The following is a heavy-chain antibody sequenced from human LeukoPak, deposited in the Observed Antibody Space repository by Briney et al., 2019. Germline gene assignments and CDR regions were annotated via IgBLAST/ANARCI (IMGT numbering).Heavy chain of an antibody. Sequence: SETLSLTCAVSGGSINRGGYSWSWIRQPPGKVLEWMGYNYHSGTTYYNPSLKSRVTMSVDRSKNHFSLKLNSVTAADTAVYYCARGYGTFDFWGQGILVTVSA. CDR3: ARGYGTFDF. CDR2: NYHSGTT. CDR1: GGSINRGGYS. D-gene: IGHD5-18*01. J-gene: IGHJ4*02. V-gene: IGHV4-30-2*01.